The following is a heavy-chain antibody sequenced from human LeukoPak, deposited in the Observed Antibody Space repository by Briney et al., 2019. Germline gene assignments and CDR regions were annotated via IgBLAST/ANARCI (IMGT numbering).Heavy chain of an antibody. D-gene: IGHD2-2*01. CDR1: GFTFDDYA. V-gene: IGHV3-9*01. CDR3: AKDGDIVVVPAAIFVDY. J-gene: IGHJ4*02. CDR2: IRWNSGSI. Sequence: GGSLRLSCAASGFTFDDYAMHWVRQAPGKGLEWVSGIRWNSGSIGYADSVKGRFTISRDNAKNSLYLQMNSLRAEDTAVYYCAKDGDIVVVPAAIFVDYWGQGTLVTVSS.